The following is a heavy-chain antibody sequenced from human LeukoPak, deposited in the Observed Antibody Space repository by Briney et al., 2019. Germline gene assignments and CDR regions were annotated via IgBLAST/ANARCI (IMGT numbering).Heavy chain of an antibody. Sequence: SQTLSLTCAISGDSVSSKNGAWNWIRQSPSRGLEWLGRTYYRSKWYDEYADSVKGRVTISPDTSKNQFSLHVYSVTPEDTAVYYCARDLGTSGWYTFDFWGQGTLVTVTS. J-gene: IGHJ5*01. CDR3: ARDLGTSGWYTFDF. D-gene: IGHD6-19*01. CDR2: TYYRSKWYD. CDR1: GDSVSSKNGA. V-gene: IGHV6-1*01.